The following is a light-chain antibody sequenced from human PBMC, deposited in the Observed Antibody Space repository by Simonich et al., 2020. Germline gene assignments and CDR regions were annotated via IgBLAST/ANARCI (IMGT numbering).Light chain of an antibody. CDR2: AAS. CDR3: LQHNSYPYT. V-gene: IGKV1-17*03. Sequence: DIQMTQSPSAMSASVGDRVTITCRASQGISNYLAWFQQKPGQVPKRLLYAASCLHSGVPSRFSGSGSGTEFTLTISSLQPEDFATYSCLQHNSYPYTFGQGTKLEIK. J-gene: IGKJ2*01. CDR1: QGISNY.